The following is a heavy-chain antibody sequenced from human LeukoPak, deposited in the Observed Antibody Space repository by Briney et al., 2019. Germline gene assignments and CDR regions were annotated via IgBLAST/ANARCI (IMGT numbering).Heavy chain of an antibody. V-gene: IGHV3-30*03. Sequence: GGSLRLSCAASGFTFSTYGMRWVRQAPGKGLEWVAVVSYDESSIYYADSVKGRFTISRDNSKNTLYLQMNSLRAEDTAVYYCASGHSYVKIDYWGQGTLVTVSS. CDR1: GFTFSTYG. CDR3: ASGHSYVKIDY. D-gene: IGHD5-18*01. CDR2: VSYDESSI. J-gene: IGHJ4*02.